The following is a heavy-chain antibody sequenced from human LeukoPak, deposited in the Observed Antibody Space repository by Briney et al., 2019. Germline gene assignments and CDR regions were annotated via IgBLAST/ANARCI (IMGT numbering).Heavy chain of an antibody. J-gene: IGHJ4*02. V-gene: IGHV3-53*01. Sequence: GGSLRLSCAAPGFTVSSNYVSWVRQAPGKGLEWVSVIYSGGSTYYADSVKGRFTISRDNSKNTLYLQMNSLRAEDTAVYYCARVRGYYDSSGYLDYWGQGTLVTVSS. CDR3: ARVRGYYDSSGYLDY. D-gene: IGHD3-22*01. CDR2: IYSGGST. CDR1: GFTVSSNY.